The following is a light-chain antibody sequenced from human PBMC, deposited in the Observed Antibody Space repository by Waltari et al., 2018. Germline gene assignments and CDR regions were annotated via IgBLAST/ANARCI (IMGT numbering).Light chain of an antibody. Sequence: QSALTQPSSVSGSPGQSITISCTGTNSDVGDYNYVSWYHQPPGKGPTLIIYEVNNRPSGVSDRFSGSKSGTTASLSISAFQAEDEGDYYCSSYRAGSTLVFGGGTKVTVL. J-gene: IGLJ3*02. CDR1: NSDVGDYNY. V-gene: IGLV2-14*01. CDR2: EVN. CDR3: SSYRAGSTLV.